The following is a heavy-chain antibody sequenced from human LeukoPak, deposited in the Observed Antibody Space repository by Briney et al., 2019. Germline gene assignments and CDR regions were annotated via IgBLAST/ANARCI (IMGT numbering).Heavy chain of an antibody. J-gene: IGHJ5*02. D-gene: IGHD6-13*01. CDR2: IRSKAYGGTT. V-gene: IGHV3-49*03. Sequence: GGSLRLSCTASGFTFGDYAMSWLRQAPGKGLEWVGFIRSKAYGGTTEYAASVKGRFTISRDDSKSIAYLQMNSLKTEDTAVYYCTRDLGIAAAGIIGWFDPWGQGTLVTVSS. CDR1: GFTFGDYA. CDR3: TRDLGIAAAGIIGWFDP.